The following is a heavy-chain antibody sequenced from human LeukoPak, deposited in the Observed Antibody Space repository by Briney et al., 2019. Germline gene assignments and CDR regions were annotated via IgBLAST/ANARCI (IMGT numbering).Heavy chain of an antibody. J-gene: IGHJ4*02. CDR1: GYTFTSYY. Sequence: VASVKVSCKASGYTFTSYYMHWVRQAPGQGLEWMGIINPSGGSTNYAQKFQGRVTMTRDTSTSTVYMELSSLRSEDTAVYYCARSWLGYCSGDSCYSIDYWGQGTLATVSS. V-gene: IGHV1-46*01. CDR2: INPSGGST. D-gene: IGHD2-15*01. CDR3: ARSWLGYCSGDSCYSIDY.